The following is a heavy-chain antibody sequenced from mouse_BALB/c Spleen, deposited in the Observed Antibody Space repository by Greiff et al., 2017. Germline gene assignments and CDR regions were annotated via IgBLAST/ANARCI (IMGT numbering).Heavy chain of an antibody. CDR3: VRYYAHDGYFDV. CDR1: GFTFNTYA. D-gene: IGHD1-1*02. Sequence: EVQVVESGGGLVQPKGSLKLSCAASGFTFNTYAMNWVRQAPGKGLEWVARIRSKSNNYATYYADSVKDRFTISRDDSQSMLYLQMNNLKTEDTAMYYCVRYYAHDGYFDVWGAGTTVTVSS. V-gene: IGHV10-1*02. J-gene: IGHJ1*01. CDR2: IRSKSNNYAT.